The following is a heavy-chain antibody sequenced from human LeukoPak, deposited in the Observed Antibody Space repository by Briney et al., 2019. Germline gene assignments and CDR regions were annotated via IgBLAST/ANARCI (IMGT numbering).Heavy chain of an antibody. D-gene: IGHD6-19*01. V-gene: IGHV5-51*01. CDR3: ARRRAVAGYYYFDY. J-gene: IGHJ4*02. Sequence: GESLKISCTGSGYSYTNYWIGWVRQMPGKGLEWMGIIYPPDSNTRYSPSFQGQVTISADKSISTAYLQWSSLKASDTAIYYCARRRAVAGYYYFDYWGQGTLVTVSS. CDR2: IYPPDSNT. CDR1: GYSYTNYW.